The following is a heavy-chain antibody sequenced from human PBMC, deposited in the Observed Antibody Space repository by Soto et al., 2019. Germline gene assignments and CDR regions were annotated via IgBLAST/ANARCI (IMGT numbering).Heavy chain of an antibody. Sequence: QVQLVESGGGVVQPGRSLRLSCAASGFTFSSYGMHWVRQAPGKGLEWVAVIWYDGSNKYYAGSVKGRFTISRDNSKNTLYLQMNSLRAEDTAVYYCARDGVAAAFDYWGQGTLVTVSS. CDR1: GFTFSSYG. CDR2: IWYDGSNK. J-gene: IGHJ4*02. CDR3: ARDGVAAAFDY. D-gene: IGHD6-13*01. V-gene: IGHV3-33*01.